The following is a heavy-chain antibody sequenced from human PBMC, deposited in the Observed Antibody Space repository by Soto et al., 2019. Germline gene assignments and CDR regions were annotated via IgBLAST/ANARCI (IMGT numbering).Heavy chain of an antibody. Sequence: GALRLSCAASGFTFSSYWMHWVRQAPGKGLVWVSRINPDGSATNYADSVKGRFTISRDNAKNTLYLQMNSLRAEDTAVFYCGRGGSDSPMAPGYWGQGTLVTVSS. CDR3: GRGGSDSPMAPGY. J-gene: IGHJ4*02. V-gene: IGHV3-74*01. CDR2: INPDGSAT. D-gene: IGHD5-18*01. CDR1: GFTFSSYW.